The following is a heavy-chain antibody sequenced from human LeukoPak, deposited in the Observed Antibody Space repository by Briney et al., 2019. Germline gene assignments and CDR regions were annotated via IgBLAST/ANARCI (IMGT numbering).Heavy chain of an antibody. CDR3: ARQAGSFTTFDL. CDR2: ISYSGST. Sequence: SETLSLTCTVSSGSIGTYYWAWIRQTPGKGLEWIGYISYSGSTKHNPSLTRRITISLDTSKNQFSLELRSMTAADTAMYYCARQAGSFTTFDLWGQGTLVTVSS. D-gene: IGHD1-26*01. CDR1: SGSIGTYY. J-gene: IGHJ5*02. V-gene: IGHV4-59*08.